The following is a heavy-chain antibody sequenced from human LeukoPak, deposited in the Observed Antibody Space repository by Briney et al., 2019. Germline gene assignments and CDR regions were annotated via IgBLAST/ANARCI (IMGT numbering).Heavy chain of an antibody. CDR1: GGSISSSSYY. V-gene: IGHV4-39*01. D-gene: IGHD1-26*01. Sequence: PSETLSLTCTASGGSISSSSYYWGWIRQPPGKGLEWIGSIYYSGSTYYNPSLKSRVTISVDTSKNQFSLKLSSVTAADTAVYYCARTGRGSVDYWGQGTLVTVSS. J-gene: IGHJ4*02. CDR2: IYYSGST. CDR3: ARTGRGSVDY.